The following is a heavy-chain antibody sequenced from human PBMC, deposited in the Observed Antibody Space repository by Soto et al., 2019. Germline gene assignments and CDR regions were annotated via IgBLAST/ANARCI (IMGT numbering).Heavy chain of an antibody. Sequence: PGESLKISCKGSGYSFTSYWIGWVRQMPGKGLEWMGIIYPGDSDTRYSPSFQGQVTISADKSISTAYLQWSSLKASDTAMYYCERPCKSCYNVDAFDICGQGPMVTV. V-gene: IGHV5-51*01. J-gene: IGHJ3*02. CDR3: ERPCKSCYNVDAFDI. CDR2: IYPGDSDT. CDR1: GYSFTSYW. D-gene: IGHD2-2*02.